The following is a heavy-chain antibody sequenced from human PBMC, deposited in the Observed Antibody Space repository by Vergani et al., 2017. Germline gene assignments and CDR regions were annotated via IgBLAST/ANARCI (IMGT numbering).Heavy chain of an antibody. Sequence: QVQLVQSGAEVKKPGASVKVSCKASGYTFTGYYMHWVRQAPGQGLEWMGWINPNSGGTNYAQKFQGRVTMTRDTSISTAYMELSRLRSDDTAVYYCARDPYYYDSSGLHGFDPWGQGTLVTVSS. CDR2: INPNSGGT. V-gene: IGHV1-2*02. CDR3: ARDPYYYDSSGLHGFDP. CDR1: GYTFTGYY. D-gene: IGHD3-22*01. J-gene: IGHJ5*02.